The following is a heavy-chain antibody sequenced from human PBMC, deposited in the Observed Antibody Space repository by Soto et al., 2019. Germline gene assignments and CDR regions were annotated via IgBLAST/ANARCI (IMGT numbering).Heavy chain of an antibody. CDR3: ARDMGQGYGSTDY. CDR2: IWYDGSNK. D-gene: IGHD5-18*01. Sequence: QVQLVESGGGVVQPGRSLRLSCAASGFTFSSYGMHWVRQAPGKGLEWVAVIWYDGSNKYYADPVKGRFTISRDNSKNTLYLQMNSLRAEDTAVYYCARDMGQGYGSTDYWGQGTLVTVSS. CDR1: GFTFSSYG. V-gene: IGHV3-33*01. J-gene: IGHJ4*02.